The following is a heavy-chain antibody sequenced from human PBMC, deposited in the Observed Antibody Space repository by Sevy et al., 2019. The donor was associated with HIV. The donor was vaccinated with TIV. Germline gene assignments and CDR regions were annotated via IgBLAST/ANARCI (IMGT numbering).Heavy chain of an antibody. D-gene: IGHD4-17*01. J-gene: IGHJ4*02. Sequence: GGSLRLSCAASGFTFINYGMYWVRQAPGKGLEWVAFVSSDESNKYYVESVKGRFTISRDNSKNTLYLQMNSLRPEDRAVYYCARDLEFYDYGDYGPAFMPDYWGQGTLVTVSS. V-gene: IGHV3-33*07. CDR2: VSSDESNK. CDR3: ARDLEFYDYGDYGPAFMPDY. CDR1: GFTFINYG.